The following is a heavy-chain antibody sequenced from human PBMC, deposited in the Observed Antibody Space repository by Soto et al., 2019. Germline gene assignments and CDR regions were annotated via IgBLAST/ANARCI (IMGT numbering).Heavy chain of an antibody. V-gene: IGHV4-30-4*01. Sequence: QVQLQESGPGLVKPSQTLSLTCTVSGGSISSGDYYWSWIRQPPGKGLEWIGSIYYSGSTYYNPSRRLRVTISVDTSKDQFALRLTSVTAADTAVYYCASRHSSPDFDYWGQGTLVTVSS. CDR3: ASRHSSPDFDY. CDR2: IYYSGST. J-gene: IGHJ4*02. D-gene: IGHD6-13*01. CDR1: GGSISSGDYY.